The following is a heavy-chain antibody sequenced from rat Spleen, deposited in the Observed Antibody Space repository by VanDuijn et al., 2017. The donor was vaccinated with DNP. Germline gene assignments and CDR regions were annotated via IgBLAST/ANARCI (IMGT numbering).Heavy chain of an antibody. V-gene: IGHV5S10*01. CDR3: ATSSYFGYDYGFAY. CDR2: IIYDGSST. J-gene: IGHJ3*01. D-gene: IGHD1-7*01. CDR1: GLTFNDYN. Sequence: EVQLVESGGGLVQPGRSLKLSCVASGLTFNDYNMAWVRQAPQKGLEWVATIIYDGSSTYYRDSVRGRFTISRDYARSTLYLQMDSLRSEDTATYYCATSSYFGYDYGFAYWGQGTLVTVSS.